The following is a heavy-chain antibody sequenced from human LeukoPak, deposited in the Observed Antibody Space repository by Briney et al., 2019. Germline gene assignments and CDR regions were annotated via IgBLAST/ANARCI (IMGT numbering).Heavy chain of an antibody. D-gene: IGHD2-2*01. Sequence: GGSLRLSCAASGFSFSSYGMHWVRQAPGKGLEWVAVTSYDESNRYYADSVKGRFTISRDNSKNMLYLQMNSLRAEDTAVYYCAKDQRYCGSASCNDFDYWGQGTLAPVSS. CDR1: GFSFSSYG. CDR3: AKDQRYCGSASCNDFDY. J-gene: IGHJ4*02. V-gene: IGHV3-30*18. CDR2: TSYDESNR.